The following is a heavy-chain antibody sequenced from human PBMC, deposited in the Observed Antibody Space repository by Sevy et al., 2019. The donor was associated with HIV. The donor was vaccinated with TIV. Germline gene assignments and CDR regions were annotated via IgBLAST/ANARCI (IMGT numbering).Heavy chain of an antibody. CDR2: FDPEDGET. D-gene: IGHD3-3*01. Sequence: ASVKVTCKVSGYTLTELSMHWVRQAPGKGLEWMGGFDPEDGETIYAQKFQGRVIMTEDTSTDTAYMELSSLRSEDTAVYYCATAVLRFFPQGFQHWGQGTLVTVSS. J-gene: IGHJ1*01. CDR3: ATAVLRFFPQGFQH. V-gene: IGHV1-24*01. CDR1: GYTLTELS.